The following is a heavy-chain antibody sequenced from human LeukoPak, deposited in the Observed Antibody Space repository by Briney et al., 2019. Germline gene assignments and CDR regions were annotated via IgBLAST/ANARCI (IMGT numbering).Heavy chain of an antibody. J-gene: IGHJ6*03. CDR3: ARAYSERYGLGYYYMDV. CDR1: GFTLSSYW. V-gene: IGHV3-7*01. D-gene: IGHD1-26*01. Sequence: GGSLRLSCAASGFTLSSYWMSWVRQAPGKGLEWVANIKQDGSEKYYVDSVKGRFTISRDNAKNSLYLQMNSLRAEDTAVYYCARAYSERYGLGYYYMDVWGKGTTVTISS. CDR2: IKQDGSEK.